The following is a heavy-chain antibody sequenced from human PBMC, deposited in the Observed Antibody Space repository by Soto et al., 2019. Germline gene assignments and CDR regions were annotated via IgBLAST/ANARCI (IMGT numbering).Heavy chain of an antibody. CDR2: IYPGDSTT. CDR1: GYTFSTYW. J-gene: IGHJ5*02. V-gene: IGHV5-51*03. CDR3: ISGYYTWFDP. D-gene: IGHD3-3*01. Sequence: PGESLKISCKGSGYTFSTYWIGWVRQMAGKGLGWMGMIYPGDSTTTYSPSFQGRVTISADKSISTAYLQWSSLEASDTAIYYCISGYYTWFDPWGHGTLVTVSS.